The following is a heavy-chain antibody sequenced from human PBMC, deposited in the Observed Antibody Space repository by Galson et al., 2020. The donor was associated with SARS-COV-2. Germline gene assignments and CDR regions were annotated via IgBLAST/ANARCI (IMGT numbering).Heavy chain of an antibody. CDR3: ARGKFFEFNYYGMDV. CDR1: GASIRSGRYH. Sequence: SETLSLTCTVSGASIRSGRYHWSWIRQPAGKGLESIGRIYTSGNTNYNPSLKSRVTISLDTSKNQFSLRLRSVTAADTAVYYCARGKFFEFNYYGMDVWGQGTTVTVSS. J-gene: IGHJ6*02. CDR2: IYTSGNT. D-gene: IGHD3-3*01. V-gene: IGHV4-61*02.